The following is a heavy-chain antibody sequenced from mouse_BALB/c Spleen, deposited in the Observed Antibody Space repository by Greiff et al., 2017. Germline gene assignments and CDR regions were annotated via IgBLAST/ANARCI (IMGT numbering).Heavy chain of an antibody. CDR3: ARSGDYDVGAWFAY. J-gene: IGHJ3*01. CDR2: ISYSGST. Sequence: EVQLQESGPGLVKPSQSLSLTCTVTGYSITSDYAWNWIRQFPGNKLEWMGYISYSGSTSYNPSLKSRSSITRDTSKNQFFLQLNSVTTEDTATYYCARSGDYDVGAWFAYWGQGTLVTVSA. V-gene: IGHV3-2*02. CDR1: GYSITSDYA. D-gene: IGHD2-4*01.